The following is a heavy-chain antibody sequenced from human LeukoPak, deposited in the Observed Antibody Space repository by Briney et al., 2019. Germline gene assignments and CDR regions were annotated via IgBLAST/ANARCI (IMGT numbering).Heavy chain of an antibody. Sequence: ASVKVSCKVSGYTLTELSMHWVRQAPGQGLEWMGIINPSGGSTSYAQKFQGRVTMTRDTSTSTVYMELSSLRSEDTAVYYCARESSGYSYNWFDPWGQGTLVTVSS. CDR1: GYTLTELS. CDR2: INPSGGST. CDR3: ARESSGYSYNWFDP. D-gene: IGHD5-12*01. J-gene: IGHJ5*02. V-gene: IGHV1-46*01.